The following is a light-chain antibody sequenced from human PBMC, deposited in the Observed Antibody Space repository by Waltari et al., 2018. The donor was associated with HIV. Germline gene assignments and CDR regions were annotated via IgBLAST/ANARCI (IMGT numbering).Light chain of an antibody. CDR2: ESY. Sequence: FMLTQPHSVSESPGKTVTISCTRSSGSIDGNYVQWFQRHPGSPPTTVSYESYFRTSGVPARFSGSIDRSSNSASLTISGLKTEDEADYYCQSYDTNKNWVFGGGTKLTVL. J-gene: IGLJ3*02. CDR3: QSYDTNKNWV. V-gene: IGLV6-57*01. CDR1: SGSIDGNY.